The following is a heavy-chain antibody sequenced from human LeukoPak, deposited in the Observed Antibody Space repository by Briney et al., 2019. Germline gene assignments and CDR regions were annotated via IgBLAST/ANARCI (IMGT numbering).Heavy chain of an antibody. CDR2: FDPEDGET. D-gene: IGHD3-22*01. CDR1: GYTLTELS. CDR3: ASVLWDYYDSSGYPPVY. V-gene: IGHV1-24*01. Sequence: GASVKVSCMVSGYTLTELSMHWVRPAPGKGLEWMGGFDPEDGETIYAQKFQGRVTMTEDTSTDTAYMELRSLRSDDTAVYYCASVLWDYYDSSGYPPVYWGQGTLVTVSS. J-gene: IGHJ4*02.